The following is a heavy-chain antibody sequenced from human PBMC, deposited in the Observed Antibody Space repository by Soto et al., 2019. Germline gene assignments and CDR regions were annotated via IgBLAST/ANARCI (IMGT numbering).Heavy chain of an antibody. J-gene: IGHJ5*02. D-gene: IGHD2-2*01. CDR2: IFYTGTT. V-gene: IGHV4-39*02. Sequence: SETLSLTCSVSGGSVNYNSYYWGWIRQPPGKGLEWVGGIFYTGTTYYSPSLKDRVTISVDTSKNSFSLNLTSVTAADTAVYFCARLVVVAPVANAWGQGTLVTVSS. CDR1: GGSVNYNSYY. CDR3: ARLVVVAPVANA.